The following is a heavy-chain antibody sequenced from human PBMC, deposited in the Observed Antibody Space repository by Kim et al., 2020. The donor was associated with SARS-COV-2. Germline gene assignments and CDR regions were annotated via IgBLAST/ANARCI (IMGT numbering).Heavy chain of an antibody. CDR1: GFTFSSYW. V-gene: IGHV3-7*01. J-gene: IGHJ5*02. CDR3: ARDRDSNHWYYDILTGYTTWFDP. D-gene: IGHD3-9*01. CDR2: IKQDGSEK. Sequence: GGSLRLSCAASGFTFSSYWMSWVRQAPGKGLEWVANIKQDGSEKYYVDSVKGRFTISRDNAKNSLYLQMNSLRAEDTAVYYCARDRDSNHWYYDILTGYTTWFDPWGQGTLVTVSS.